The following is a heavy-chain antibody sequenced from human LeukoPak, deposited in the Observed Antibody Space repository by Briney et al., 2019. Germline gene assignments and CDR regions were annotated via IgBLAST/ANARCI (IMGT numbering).Heavy chain of an antibody. CDR3: ARDQVSAAGTRIYYYYYMDV. D-gene: IGHD6-13*01. Sequence: PGGSLRLSCAASGFTVSDYSMSWVRQAPGKGLEWVSAISGSGSYTDYADSVKGRFTISRDNAKNSLYLQMNSLRAEDTAVYYCARDQVSAAGTRIYYYYYMDVWGKGTTVTVSS. CDR2: ISGSGSYT. V-gene: IGHV3-11*06. CDR1: GFTVSDYS. J-gene: IGHJ6*03.